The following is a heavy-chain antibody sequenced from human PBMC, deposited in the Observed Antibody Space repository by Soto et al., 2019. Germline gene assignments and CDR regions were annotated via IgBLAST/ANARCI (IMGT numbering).Heavy chain of an antibody. Sequence: SETLSLTCTVSGGSISSYYWTWIRQPPGKGLEWIGYIFYSGSTNYNPSLKSRVTISVDTSKNQFSLKLSSVTAADTAVYYCARHYSAYGSSDWFDPWGQGTLVTVSS. D-gene: IGHD6-6*01. CDR2: IFYSGST. J-gene: IGHJ5*02. V-gene: IGHV4-59*08. CDR3: ARHYSAYGSSDWFDP. CDR1: GGSISSYY.